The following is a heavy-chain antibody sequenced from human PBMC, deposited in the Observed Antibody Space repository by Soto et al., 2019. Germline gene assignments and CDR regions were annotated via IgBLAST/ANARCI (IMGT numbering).Heavy chain of an antibody. Sequence: SETLSLTCTVSGVSINPYYWSWIRQLPGKGLEWIAYIYNTGTTNYNPSLKGRATISLDTSSNQFSLKLTSVTAADTAVYYCARVYGDYPHYYFSYMDVWGKGTTVTVSS. CDR2: IYNTGTT. D-gene: IGHD4-17*01. CDR1: GVSINPYY. V-gene: IGHV4-59*01. CDR3: ARVYGDYPHYYFSYMDV. J-gene: IGHJ6*03.